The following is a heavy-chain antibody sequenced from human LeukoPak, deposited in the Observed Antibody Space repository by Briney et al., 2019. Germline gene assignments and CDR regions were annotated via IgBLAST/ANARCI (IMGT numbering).Heavy chain of an antibody. CDR3: ARPSTFWSGYSSDP. J-gene: IGHJ5*02. CDR2: IYYSGST. CDR1: GGSICSSSYY. D-gene: IGHD3-3*01. Sequence: SETLSLTCSVAGGSICSSSYYWGWVRQPPGEGVEWIGSIYYSGSTYYKPSLKSRVTISVDTSKNQFSLKLSSVTAADTAVYCCARPSTFWSGYSSDPWGQGTLVTVSS. V-gene: IGHV4-39*01.